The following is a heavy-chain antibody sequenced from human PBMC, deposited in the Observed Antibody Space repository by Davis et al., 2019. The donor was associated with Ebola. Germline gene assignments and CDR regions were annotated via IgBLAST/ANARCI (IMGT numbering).Heavy chain of an antibody. CDR2: IFYTGST. V-gene: IGHV4-59*01. Sequence: PSETLSLTCTVSGDSINNFYWNWIRQPPGKGLEWIGCIFYTGSTNYNPSLRSRVTMSIDKSKNQFSLSLSSVTAADTAVYYCARSGGYASPFEYWGQGTLVTVSS. D-gene: IGHD6-25*01. J-gene: IGHJ4*02. CDR3: ARSGGYASPFEY. CDR1: GDSINNFY.